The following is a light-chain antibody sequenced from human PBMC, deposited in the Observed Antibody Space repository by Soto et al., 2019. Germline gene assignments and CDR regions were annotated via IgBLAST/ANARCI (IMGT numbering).Light chain of an antibody. J-gene: IGKJ4*01. Sequence: IVMTHYPDTLSLSPGERATLSCRASQTIRTSLAWYQQRPGQAPRILIFDASRKTFGVTDRFTGSGSGTDFPLIINRLEPEDFGVYFCQQYGSSVTFGGGTKVDIK. V-gene: IGKV3-20*01. CDR2: DAS. CDR1: QTIRTS. CDR3: QQYGSSVT.